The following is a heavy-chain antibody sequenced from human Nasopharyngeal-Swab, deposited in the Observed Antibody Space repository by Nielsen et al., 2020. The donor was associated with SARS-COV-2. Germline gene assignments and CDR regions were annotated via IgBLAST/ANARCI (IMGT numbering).Heavy chain of an antibody. CDR3: ARELPGTYSSFDY. V-gene: IGHV4-61*02. CDR1: GVSVTSGDVF. CDR2: IFGRGNRP. J-gene: IGHJ4*02. Sequence: SETLSLTCSVSGVSVTSGDVFWSWVRQPAGKALQYIGRIFGRGNRPDFNPSLKSRGTISIDTSKNQFSLNLTSMTAADTAIYFCARELPGTYSSFDYWGQGILVTVSS. D-gene: IGHD1-26*01.